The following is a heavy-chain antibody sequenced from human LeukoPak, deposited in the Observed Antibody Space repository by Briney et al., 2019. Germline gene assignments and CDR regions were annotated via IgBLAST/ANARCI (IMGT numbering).Heavy chain of an antibody. V-gene: IGHV1-2*06. J-gene: IGHJ4*02. CDR3: ASSGYYYDCSGRYYFDY. CDR1: GYTFTGYY. Sequence: GASVKVSCKASGYTFTGYYMHWVRQAPGQGLEWMGRINPNSGGTNYAQKFQGRVTMTRDTSISTAYMELSRLRSDDTAVYYCASSGYYYDCSGRYYFDYWGQGTLVTVSS. D-gene: IGHD3-22*01. CDR2: INPNSGGT.